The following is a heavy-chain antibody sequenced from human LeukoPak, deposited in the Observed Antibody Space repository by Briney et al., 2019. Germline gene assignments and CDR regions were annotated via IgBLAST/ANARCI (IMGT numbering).Heavy chain of an antibody. CDR2: IYRGGNT. Sequence: PGRSLRLSCAAPGFTVSTTYMNWVRQAPGKGLEWVSVIYRGGNTYYADSVKGRFTISRDHSRNMVYLQMNSLRLEDSAVYYCAREPSGTYWLAYWGQGTLVTVSS. J-gene: IGHJ4*02. CDR1: GFTVSTTY. V-gene: IGHV3-66*02. D-gene: IGHD1-26*01. CDR3: AREPSGTYWLAY.